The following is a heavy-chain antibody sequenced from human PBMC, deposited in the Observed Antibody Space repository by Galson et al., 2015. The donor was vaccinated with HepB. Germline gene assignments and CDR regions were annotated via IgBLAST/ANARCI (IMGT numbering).Heavy chain of an antibody. CDR2: TYYRSKWFN. Sequence: CAISGDSVSSNRAAWNWIRQSPSRGLEWLARTYYRSKWFNDYAVSLKSRMTINPDTSKNQFSLHLNSVTPEDTAVYYCAREVKMKGDGFDIWGPGTMVTVSS. D-gene: IGHD5-24*01. J-gene: IGHJ3*02. V-gene: IGHV6-1*01. CDR3: AREVKMKGDGFDI. CDR1: GDSVSSNRAA.